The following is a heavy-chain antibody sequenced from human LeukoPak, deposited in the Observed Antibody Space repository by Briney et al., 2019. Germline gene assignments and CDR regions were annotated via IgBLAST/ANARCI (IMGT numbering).Heavy chain of an antibody. CDR3: ARGKDLGAFDI. CDR2: INPNSGGT. J-gene: IGHJ3*02. Sequence: GASVKVSCKASGGTFSSYAISWVRQAPGQGLEWMGWINPNSGGTNYAQKFQGWVTMTRDTSISTAYMELSRLRSDDTAVYYCARGKDLGAFDIWGQGTMVTVSS. CDR1: GGTFSSYA. D-gene: IGHD3-10*01. V-gene: IGHV1-2*04.